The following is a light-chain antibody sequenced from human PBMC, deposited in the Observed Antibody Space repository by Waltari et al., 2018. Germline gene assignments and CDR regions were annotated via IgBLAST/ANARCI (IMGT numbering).Light chain of an antibody. V-gene: IGKV1-39*01. CDR3: QQSYSSPLT. Sequence: DIQMTQSPSSLSASVGDRVTITCRASQSISRYLNWDQQKPGKAPKLLIYATSNLQSGVPSRFSGSGSGTDFTLTITSLQREDFATYYCQQSYSSPLTFGGGTKVEIK. J-gene: IGKJ4*01. CDR1: QSISRY. CDR2: ATS.